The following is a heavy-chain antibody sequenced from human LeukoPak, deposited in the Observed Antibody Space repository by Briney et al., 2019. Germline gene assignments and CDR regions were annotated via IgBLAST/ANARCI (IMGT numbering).Heavy chain of an antibody. CDR3: ARSYNYRFDY. J-gene: IGHJ4*02. CDR1: GFTVSTYW. V-gene: IGHV3-74*01. D-gene: IGHD3-22*01. CDR2: LSSDGRST. Sequence: GGSLRLSCEVSGFTVSTYWMHWVRQGPGKGLEWVARLSSDGRSTNYADFVKGRATISRDNAKNTLFLEMSGLRADDTAVYYCARSYNYRFDYWGQGTLVVVSS.